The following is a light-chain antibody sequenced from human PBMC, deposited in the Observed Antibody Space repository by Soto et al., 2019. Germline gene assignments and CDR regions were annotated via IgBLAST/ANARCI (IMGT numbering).Light chain of an antibody. Sequence: QSVLTQPPSVSATPGQKVTISCSGSSSNIGNNYVSWYQQFPGAAPKLLIYDNYWRPSGIPDRFSASKSGTSATLGITGLLTGDDADYYCATWDSSLSAVVVGGGTKLTVL. CDR3: ATWDSSLSAVV. CDR2: DNY. CDR1: SSNIGNNY. V-gene: IGLV1-51*01. J-gene: IGLJ2*01.